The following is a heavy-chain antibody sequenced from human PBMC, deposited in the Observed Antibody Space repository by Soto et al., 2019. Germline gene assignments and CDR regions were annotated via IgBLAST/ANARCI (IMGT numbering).Heavy chain of an antibody. D-gene: IGHD6-13*01. CDR1: GFTFDTYA. CDR2: VSGGGDIT. V-gene: IGHV3-23*01. Sequence: EVQLLESGGGLVQPGGSLRVSCAASGFTFDTYAMSWVRQAPGKGLDWVSGVSGGGDITYYADSVKGRFTISRDNSKNTLYLQMNSLSAEDTAVYYCAKDSGTSWIRLIDYWGQGTLVTVSS. J-gene: IGHJ4*02. CDR3: AKDSGTSWIRLIDY.